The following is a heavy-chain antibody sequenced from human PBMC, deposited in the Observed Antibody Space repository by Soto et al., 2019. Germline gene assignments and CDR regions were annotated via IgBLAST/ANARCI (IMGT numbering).Heavy chain of an antibody. J-gene: IGHJ4*02. Sequence: QVQLVESGGGVVQPGRSLRLSCAASGFTFSTYARHWVRQAPGKGLEWVAVISYDGSNKYYADSVKGRFTISRDNSKNTLYLQMNSLRAEDTALYYCARDKSPYSSGWHNRHFDYWGQGTLVTVSS. CDR3: ARDKSPYSSGWHNRHFDY. CDR2: ISYDGSNK. D-gene: IGHD6-19*01. CDR1: GFTFSTYA. V-gene: IGHV3-30-3*01.